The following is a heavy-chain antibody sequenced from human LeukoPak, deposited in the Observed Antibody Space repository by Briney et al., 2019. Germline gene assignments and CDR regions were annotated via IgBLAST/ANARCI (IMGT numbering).Heavy chain of an antibody. CDR1: GFTLSSYG. CDR2: ISYDGSNK. CDR3: AKDRSQQLVRGYYYYGMDV. D-gene: IGHD6-13*01. V-gene: IGHV3-30*18. J-gene: IGHJ6*02. Sequence: GGSRRLSCAASGFTLSSYGMHWVRQAPGKGLEWVAVISYDGSNKYYADSVKGRFTISRDNSKNTLYLQMNSLRAEDTAVYYCAKDRSQQLVRGYYYYGMDVWGQGSTVTVSS.